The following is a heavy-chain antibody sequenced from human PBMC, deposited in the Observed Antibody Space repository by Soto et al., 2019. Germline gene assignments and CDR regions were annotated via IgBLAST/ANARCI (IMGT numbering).Heavy chain of an antibody. CDR1: GYTFTSYG. CDR2: ISAYNGNT. V-gene: IGHV1-18*01. CDR3: AREGTITLVRGVIGYYYYMDV. D-gene: IGHD3-10*01. Sequence: QVQLVQSGAEVKKPGASVKVSCKASGYTFTSYGISWVRQAPGQGLEWMGWISAYNGNTNSAQKLQGRVTMTTDTSPSTAYMERRSMRSDDTAVYYCAREGTITLVRGVIGYYYYMDVWGKGTTVTVSS. J-gene: IGHJ6*03.